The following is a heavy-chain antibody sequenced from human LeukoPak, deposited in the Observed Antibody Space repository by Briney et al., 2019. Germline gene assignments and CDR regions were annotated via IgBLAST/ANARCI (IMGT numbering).Heavy chain of an antibody. V-gene: IGHV1-24*01. D-gene: IGHD4-11*01. J-gene: IGHJ5*02. CDR3: ATVLRVLLTRPQLDP. CDR1: RYTLTEVS. Sequence: ASVKDSCKLSRYTLTEVSMQWVRQAPGEGLEWMGGFDPEDGKTIYAQKLQGRLTMTEDTSTDTAYMELRSLRSEDTAVYYCATVLRVLLTRPQLDPWGQGTLVSVSS. CDR2: FDPEDGKT.